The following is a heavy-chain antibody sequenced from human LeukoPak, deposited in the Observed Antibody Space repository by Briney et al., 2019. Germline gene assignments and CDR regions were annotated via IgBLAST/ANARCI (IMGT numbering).Heavy chain of an antibody. CDR2: TSSDGKIK. D-gene: IGHD3-10*01. CDR1: GFTFSSYG. V-gene: IGHV3-30*18. J-gene: IGHJ4*02. CDR3: AKEGATGRDRQADN. Sequence: GGSLRLSCAASGFTFSSYGLHWVRQAPGKGLEWVAVTSSDGKIKYYAACVDGRFTVPRDNSQNALYLQMDSLGAEDTALYDSAKEGATGRDRQADNWVQGTLVTVCS.